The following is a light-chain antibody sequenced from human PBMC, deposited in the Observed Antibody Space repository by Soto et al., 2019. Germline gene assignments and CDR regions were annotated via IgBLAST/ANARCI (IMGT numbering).Light chain of an antibody. CDR3: SSYTNINTRAGV. CDR1: RSDVGVYNY. V-gene: IGLV2-14*01. CDR2: EVT. J-gene: IGLJ1*01. Sequence: QSVLTQPASVSGSPGQSITISCTGTRSDVGVYNYVSWYQQHPGKAPKLMIYEVTNRPSGVSNRFSGSKSGNTASLTISGLQAEDEAEYYCSSYTNINTRAGVFGTGTKVTVL.